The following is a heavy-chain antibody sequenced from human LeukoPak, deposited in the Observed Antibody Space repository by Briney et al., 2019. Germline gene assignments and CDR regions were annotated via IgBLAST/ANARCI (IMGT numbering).Heavy chain of an antibody. D-gene: IGHD3-9*01. V-gene: IGHV1-18*01. Sequence: ASVKVSCKASGYTFTSYGISWVRQAPGQGLEWMGWISAYNGNTNYAQKLLGRVTMTTDTSTSTAYMELRSLRSDDTAVYYCARDRPYYDILTGYPYYYYYGMDVWGQGTTVTVSS. CDR1: GYTFTSYG. CDR3: ARDRPYYDILTGYPYYYYYGMDV. J-gene: IGHJ6*02. CDR2: ISAYNGNT.